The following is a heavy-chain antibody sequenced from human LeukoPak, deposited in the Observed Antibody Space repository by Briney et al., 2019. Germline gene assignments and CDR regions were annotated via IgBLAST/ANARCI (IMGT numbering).Heavy chain of an antibody. J-gene: IGHJ4*02. CDR3: ARGGSGSYSLDFDY. Sequence: PGGSLRLSCAASGFTVSSNYMSWVRQAPGKGLEWVSVIYSGGSTYYADSVKGRFTISRDNSKNTLYLQMNSLRAEDMAVYYCARGGSGSYSLDFDYWGQGTLVTVSS. CDR1: GFTVSSNY. D-gene: IGHD1-26*01. CDR2: IYSGGST. V-gene: IGHV3-53*01.